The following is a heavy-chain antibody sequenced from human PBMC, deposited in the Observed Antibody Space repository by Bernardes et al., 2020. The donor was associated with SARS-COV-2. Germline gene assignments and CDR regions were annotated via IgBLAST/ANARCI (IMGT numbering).Heavy chain of an antibody. CDR3: ARDLGYCNNGVCSP. V-gene: IGHV3-74*01. J-gene: IGHJ5*02. Sequence: GGSLRLSCAASGFTFSSYWMHWVRQAPGKGLMWVSRINGDGTRTTYADSVKGRFTISRDNTKNTLYLQMNSLRVEDTAVYYCARDLGYCNNGVCSPWGQGTLVTVSS. CDR1: GFTFSSYW. D-gene: IGHD2-8*01. CDR2: INGDGTRT.